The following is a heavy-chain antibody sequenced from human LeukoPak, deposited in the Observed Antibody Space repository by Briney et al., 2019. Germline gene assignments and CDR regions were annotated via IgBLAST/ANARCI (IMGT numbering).Heavy chain of an antibody. CDR3: VRGYSFGPYGMDV. CDR1: EFTFTSYE. J-gene: IGHJ6*02. Sequence: GGSLRLSCAASEFTFTSYELNWVRQAPGKGLEYVSAISDSGGSTYYADSVKGRFTISRDNSKNTLYLQMSSLRAEDTAVYFCVRGYSFGPYGMDVWGQGTTVTVSS. CDR2: ISDSGGST. V-gene: IGHV3-64D*09. D-gene: IGHD2-15*01.